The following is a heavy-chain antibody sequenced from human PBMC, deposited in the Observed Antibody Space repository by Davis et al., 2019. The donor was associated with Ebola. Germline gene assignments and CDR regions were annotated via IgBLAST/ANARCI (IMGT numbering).Heavy chain of an antibody. CDR1: GFTFSSYA. CDR2: ISYDGSNK. CDR3: ARDSRRQGLILHY. J-gene: IGHJ4*02. D-gene: IGHD3-16*01. V-gene: IGHV3-30-3*01. Sequence: GGSLRLSCAASGFTFSSYAMHWVRQAPGKGLEWVAVISYDGSNKYYADSVKGRFTISRDNSKNTLYLQMNSLRAEDTAVYYCARDSRRQGLILHYWGQGTLVTVSS.